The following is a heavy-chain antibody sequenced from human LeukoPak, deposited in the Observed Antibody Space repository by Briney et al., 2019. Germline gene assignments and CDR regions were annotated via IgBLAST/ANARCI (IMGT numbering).Heavy chain of an antibody. J-gene: IGHJ4*02. CDR1: GYTFTGYY. V-gene: IGHV1-8*01. Sequence: ASVKVSCKAAGYTFTGYYMFWVRQATGQGLEWMGWMNPNSGNTGYAQKFQGRVTMTRNTSISIAYMEVSSLRSEDTAVYYCARGTRGDILTGYSLGYWGQGTLVTVSS. D-gene: IGHD3-9*01. CDR2: MNPNSGNT. CDR3: ARGTRGDILTGYSLGY.